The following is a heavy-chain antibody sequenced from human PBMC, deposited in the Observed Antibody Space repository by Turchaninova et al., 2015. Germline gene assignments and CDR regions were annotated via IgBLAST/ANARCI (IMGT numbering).Heavy chain of an antibody. Sequence: TIYAQKFQGRVTMTEDTSTDTAYMELSSLRSEDTAVSYCATDLSKGSYYYGMDVWGQGTTVTVSS. J-gene: IGHJ6*02. CDR2: T. V-gene: IGHV1-24*01. D-gene: IGHD1-26*01. CDR3: ATDLSKGSYYYGMDV.